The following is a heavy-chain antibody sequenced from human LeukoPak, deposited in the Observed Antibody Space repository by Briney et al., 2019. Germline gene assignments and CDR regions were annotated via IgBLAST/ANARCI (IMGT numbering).Heavy chain of an antibody. V-gene: IGHV1-69*01. Sequence: GSSVKVSCKASGGTFSSYAISWVRQAPGQGLEWMGGIIPIFGTANYAQKFQGRVTITADESTSTAYMELRSLRSEDTAVYYCARGARRPRDYDYVWGSYRPYYFDYWGQGTLVTVSS. CDR1: GGTFSSYA. CDR3: ARGARRPRDYDYVWGSYRPYYFDY. J-gene: IGHJ4*02. D-gene: IGHD3-16*02. CDR2: IIPIFGTA.